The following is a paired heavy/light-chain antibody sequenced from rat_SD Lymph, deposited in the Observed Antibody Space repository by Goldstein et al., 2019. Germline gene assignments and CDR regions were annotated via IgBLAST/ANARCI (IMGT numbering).Heavy chain of an antibody. CDR3: ARFNYYSSYTDDY. CDR2: ISTSGSRT. V-gene: IGHV5-25*01. CDR1: GFTFSNYY. D-gene: IGHD1-2*01. Sequence: EVQLVESGGGLVQPGRSLKLSCAASGFTFSNYYMAWVRQAPKKGLEWVATISTSGSRTYYPDSVKGRFTISRDNAKSSLYLQMNSLKSEDTATYYCARFNYYSSYTDDYWGQGVMVTVSS. J-gene: IGHJ2*01.
Light chain of an antibody. Sequence: EIVLTQSPTTMAASPGEKVTLNCLASSSVSYMNWYQQKSGASPKLWIYGTSNLASGVPNRFSGSGSGTSYSLTISSMEAEDVATYYCLQLSSYLTFGSGTKLEIK. V-gene: IGKV4S18*01. J-gene: IGKJ5*01. CDR1: SSVSY. CDR3: LQLSSYLT. CDR2: GTS.